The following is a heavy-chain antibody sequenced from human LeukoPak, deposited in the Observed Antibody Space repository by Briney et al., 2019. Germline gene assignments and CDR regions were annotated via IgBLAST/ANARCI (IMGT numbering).Heavy chain of an antibody. D-gene: IGHD3-22*01. J-gene: IGHJ4*02. V-gene: IGHV1-46*01. CDR1: GYTFTSYY. Sequence: ASVKVSCKASGYTFTSYYMHWVRQAPGQGLEWMGIINPSGGSTSYAQKFQGRVTMTRDTSTSTVYMELSSLRSEDTAVYYCARDQGKYTYYYDSSGYYWGQGTLVTVSS. CDR2: INPSGGST. CDR3: ARDQGKYTYYYDSSGYY.